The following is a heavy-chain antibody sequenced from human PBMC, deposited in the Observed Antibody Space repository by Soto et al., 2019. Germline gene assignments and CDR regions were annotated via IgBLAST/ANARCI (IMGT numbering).Heavy chain of an antibody. D-gene: IGHD2-15*01. V-gene: IGHV4-31*03. CDR2: IYYSGST. Sequence: KTSETLSLTCTVSGGSISRGGYYWSWIRQHPGKGLEWIGYIYYSGSTYYNPSLKSRVTISVDTSKNQFSLKLSSVTAADTAVYYCARARRGECSGGSCYSVWFDPWGQGTLVTVSS. CDR1: GGSISRGGYY. J-gene: IGHJ5*02. CDR3: ARARRGECSGGSCYSVWFDP.